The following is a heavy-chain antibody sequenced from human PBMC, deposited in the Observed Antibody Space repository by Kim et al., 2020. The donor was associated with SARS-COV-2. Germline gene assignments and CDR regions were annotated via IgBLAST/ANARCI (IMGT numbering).Heavy chain of an antibody. CDR1: GYTFTSYY. CDR2: INPSGGST. J-gene: IGHJ6*02. D-gene: IGHD5-12*01. Sequence: ASVKVSCKASGYTFTSYYMHWVRQAPGQGLEWMGIINPSGGSTSYAQKFQGRVTMTRDTSTSTVYMELSSLRSEDTAVYYCARGIVALPSGVDYYGMDVWGQGTTVTVSS. V-gene: IGHV1-46*01. CDR3: ARGIVALPSGVDYYGMDV.